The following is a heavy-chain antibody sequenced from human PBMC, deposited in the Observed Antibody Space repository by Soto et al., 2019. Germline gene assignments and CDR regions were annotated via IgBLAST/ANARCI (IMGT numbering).Heavy chain of an antibody. CDR3: ARQYYDILTGYYTPLYFDY. J-gene: IGHJ4*02. CDR1: GCSIHSYY. CDR2: IYYSGST. V-gene: IGHV4-59*08. Sequence: PSETLSLTCTVSGCSIHSYYWRWIRQPPGKGLEWIGYIYYSGSTNYNPSLKSRVTISVDTSKNQFSLKLSSVTAADTAVYYCARQYYDILTGYYTPLYFDYWGQGTLVTVSS. D-gene: IGHD3-9*01.